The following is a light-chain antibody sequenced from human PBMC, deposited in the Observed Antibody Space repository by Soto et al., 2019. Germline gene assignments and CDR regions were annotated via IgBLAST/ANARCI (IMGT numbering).Light chain of an antibody. J-gene: IGKJ4*01. CDR3: QQSHSTLLT. CDR1: QSISSY. V-gene: IGKV1-39*01. Sequence: DIQMPQSPSSLSASVGDRFTITCRTSQSISSYLPCYQQKPGKAPKLPFYAASSLQSGLPSRFSGSGSGTDFTLTISSLQPEDFATYYCQQSHSTLLTFGGETKVDIK. CDR2: AAS.